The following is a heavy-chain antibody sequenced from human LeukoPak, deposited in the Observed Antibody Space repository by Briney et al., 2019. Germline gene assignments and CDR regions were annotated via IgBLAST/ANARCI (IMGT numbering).Heavy chain of an antibody. CDR1: GGSISSSSYY. V-gene: IGHV4-39*01. CDR2: IYYSGST. CDR3: ARQTGSGLFTLP. Sequence: SETLSLTCTVSGGSISSSSYYWGWIRQPPGKGLEWIGYIYYSGSTNYNPSLKSRVTISVDTSKNQFSLMLSSVTAADTAVYYCARQTGSGLFTLPGGQGTLVTVSS. J-gene: IGHJ4*02. D-gene: IGHD3/OR15-3a*01.